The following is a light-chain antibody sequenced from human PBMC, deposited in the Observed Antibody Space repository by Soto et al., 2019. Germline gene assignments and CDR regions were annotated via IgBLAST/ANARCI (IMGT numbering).Light chain of an antibody. CDR3: QQRSNWPQT. CDR1: QNIRNN. V-gene: IGKV3-11*01. CDR2: GAS. Sequence: EVVMTQSPASLSVSPVERATLSCRASQNIRNNLAWYQQKPGQSPRLLISGASTREAGIPARFSGSGSGTDFTLTISSLEPEDFAVYYCQQRSNWPQTFGQGTKVDIK. J-gene: IGKJ1*01.